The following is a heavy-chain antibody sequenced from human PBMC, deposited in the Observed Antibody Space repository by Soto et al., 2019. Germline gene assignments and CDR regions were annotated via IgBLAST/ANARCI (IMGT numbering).Heavy chain of an antibody. Sequence: QVHVAESGGGLVQPGRSLRLSCATSGFKFIIYGMHWVRQTPGKGLEWVATISHDGMAQYHAESVKGRFTIARDDSTSTVYVQMNSLTGEVTAVYYCARDYGTYSGAYWGQGALVTVSS. CDR3: ARDYGTYSGAY. J-gene: IGHJ4*02. CDR1: GFKFIIYG. D-gene: IGHD2-21*01. V-gene: IGHV3-30*03. CDR2: ISHDGMAQ.